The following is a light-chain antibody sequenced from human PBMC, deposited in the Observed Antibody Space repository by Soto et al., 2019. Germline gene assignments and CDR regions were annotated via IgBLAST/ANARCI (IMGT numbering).Light chain of an antibody. J-gene: IGKJ1*01. Sequence: EIVMRQSPATLSVSPGQRATLSCRASQSVRTTVAWYHQRPGQAPRLLIYGASTRATGVPDRFSGGGSGTDFTLTVTSLRSEDFGIYYCQQYTDWPTTFGRGNKVEIK. CDR3: QQYTDWPTT. CDR1: QSVRTT. CDR2: GAS. V-gene: IGKV3-15*01.